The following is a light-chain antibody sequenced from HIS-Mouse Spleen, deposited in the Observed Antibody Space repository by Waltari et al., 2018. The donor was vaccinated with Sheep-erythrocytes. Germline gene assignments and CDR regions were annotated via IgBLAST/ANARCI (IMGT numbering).Light chain of an antibody. CDR3: RPEYNYPYT. CDR2: ASS. J-gene: IGKJ2*01. Sequence: AIQMTQSPSSLSASVGDRVTITCRASQGIRNDLGWYQQKPGKAPKLLMYASSSLQSGVPSRFSGSGSGTDSTLTISSLQPEDFATYYCRPEYNYPYTFGQGTKLEIK. V-gene: IGKV1-6*01. CDR1: QGIRND.